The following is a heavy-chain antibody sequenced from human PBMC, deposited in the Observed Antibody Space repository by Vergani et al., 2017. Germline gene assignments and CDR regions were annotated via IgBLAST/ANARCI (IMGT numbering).Heavy chain of an antibody. Sequence: EVQLVPSGAEVKTPGESLKISCKGSGYSFTSYWIGWVRQMPGKGLEWMGIIYPGDSDTRYSPSFQGQVTISADKSISTAYLQWSSLKASDTAMYYCARQSGRYSYGYGRILDYWGQGTLVTVSS. CDR2: IYPGDSDT. CDR3: ARQSGRYSYGYGRILDY. CDR1: GYSFTSYW. D-gene: IGHD5-18*01. J-gene: IGHJ4*02. V-gene: IGHV5-51*01.